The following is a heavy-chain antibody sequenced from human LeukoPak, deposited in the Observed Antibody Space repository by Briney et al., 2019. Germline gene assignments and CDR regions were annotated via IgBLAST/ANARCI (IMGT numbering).Heavy chain of an antibody. D-gene: IGHD3-10*01. Sequence: ASVKVSCKASGYTFTGYYMHWVRQAPGQGLEWMGWINPNSGGTNYAQKFQGRVTMTRDTSISTAYVELSGLRSDDTAVYYCARDPQLLWFGELLKSDGMDVWGQGTTVTVSS. J-gene: IGHJ6*02. V-gene: IGHV1-2*02. CDR3: ARDPQLLWFGELLKSDGMDV. CDR2: INPNSGGT. CDR1: GYTFTGYY.